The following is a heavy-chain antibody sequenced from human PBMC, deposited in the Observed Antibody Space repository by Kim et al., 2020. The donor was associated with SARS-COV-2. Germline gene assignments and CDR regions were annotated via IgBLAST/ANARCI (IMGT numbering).Heavy chain of an antibody. J-gene: IGHJ4*02. Sequence: YAQSFTARFVFSLDTSVSTAYLQISSLKAEDTAVYYCARAYGAAAVPFDYWGQGTLVTVSS. D-gene: IGHD6-13*01. V-gene: IGHV7-4-1*02. CDR3: ARAYGAAAVPFDY.